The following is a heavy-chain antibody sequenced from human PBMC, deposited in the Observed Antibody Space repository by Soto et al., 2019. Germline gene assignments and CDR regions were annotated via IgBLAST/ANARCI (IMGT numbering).Heavy chain of an antibody. Sequence: SETLSLTCTVSGGSISTSSHYWGWIRRSPGKGLEWIGTVFHTGSTSYNPSLKSRVTISIDTSMNHFSLKLSSVTAADTAIYFCATKNYYESSGYYSWGQGALVTVSS. J-gene: IGHJ4*02. CDR3: ATKNYYESSGYYS. V-gene: IGHV4-39*02. D-gene: IGHD3-22*01. CDR2: VFHTGST. CDR1: GGSISTSSHY.